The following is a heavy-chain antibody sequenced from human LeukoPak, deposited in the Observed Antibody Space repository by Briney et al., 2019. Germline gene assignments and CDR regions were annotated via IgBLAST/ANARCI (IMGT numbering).Heavy chain of an antibody. CDR3: ARGQDDYGDYCFDY. V-gene: IGHV4-34*01. Sequence: SETLSLTCAVYGGSFSGYYWSWIRQPPGKGLEWIGEINHSGSTNYNPSLKSRGTISVDTSKNQLSLKLSSVTAADTAVYYCARGQDDYGDYCFDYWGQGTLVTVSS. CDR1: GGSFSGYY. CDR2: INHSGST. D-gene: IGHD4-17*01. J-gene: IGHJ4*02.